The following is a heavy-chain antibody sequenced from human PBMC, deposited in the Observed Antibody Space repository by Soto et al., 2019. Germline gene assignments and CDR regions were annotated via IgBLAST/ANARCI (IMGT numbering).Heavy chain of an antibody. D-gene: IGHD2-21*02. J-gene: IGHJ4*02. CDR3: ARDLAVGLCQNGDCLMDN. CDR1: GFTFTDYG. CDR2: ISYEGSIK. V-gene: IGHV3-30*03. Sequence: QVQLVESGGGVVQPGRSLRLSCAASGFTFTDYGMHWVRQAPGKGLEWVAAISYEGSIKYHADSVKGRFTISRDNSKNTLYLQMNSLRAEDTALYYCARDLAVGLCQNGDCLMDNWGPGTLVTVSS.